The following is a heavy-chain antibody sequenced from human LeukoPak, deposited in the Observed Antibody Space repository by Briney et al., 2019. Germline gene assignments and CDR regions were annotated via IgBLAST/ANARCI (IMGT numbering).Heavy chain of an antibody. V-gene: IGHV4-34*01. CDR2: INHSGST. J-gene: IGHJ6*02. Sequence: SETLSLTCTVSGGSVNSYYWSWIRQPPGKGLEWIGEINHSGSTNYNPSLKSRVTISVDTSKNQFSLKLSSVTAADTAVYYCARAQLLYYYYYGMDVWGQGTTVTVSS. CDR3: ARAQLLYYYYYGMDV. D-gene: IGHD2-2*01. CDR1: GGSVNSYY.